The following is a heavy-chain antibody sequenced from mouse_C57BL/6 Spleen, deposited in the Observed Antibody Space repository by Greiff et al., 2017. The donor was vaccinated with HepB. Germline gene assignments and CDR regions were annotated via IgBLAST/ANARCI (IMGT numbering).Heavy chain of an antibody. CDR2: IYPRSGNT. D-gene: IGHD1-1*01. CDR1: GYTFTSYG. V-gene: IGHV1-81*01. J-gene: IGHJ3*01. Sequence: VQLQESGAELARPGASVKLSCKASGYTFTSYGISWVKQRTGQGLEWIGEIYPRSGNTYYNEKFKGKATLTADKSSSTAYMELRSLTSEDSAVYFCARDSNYYGSSSPFAYWGQGTLVTVSA. CDR3: ARDSNYYGSSSPFAY.